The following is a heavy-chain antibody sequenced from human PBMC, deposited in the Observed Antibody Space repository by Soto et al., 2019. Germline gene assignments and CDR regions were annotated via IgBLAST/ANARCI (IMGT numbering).Heavy chain of an antibody. CDR2: ISAYNGNT. CDR1: GGTFTSYG. V-gene: IGHV1-18*04. D-gene: IGHD3-22*01. CDR3: AREDDRNSYFHRTMGY. Sequence: ASAKVPCKASGGTFTSYGLRWVRPAPGQRLEWVVWISAYNGNTNYAQKLQGRVTMNKYTSTSTAYMELRSLRSDDTAGYYCAREDDRNSYFHRTMGYWG. J-gene: IGHJ4*01.